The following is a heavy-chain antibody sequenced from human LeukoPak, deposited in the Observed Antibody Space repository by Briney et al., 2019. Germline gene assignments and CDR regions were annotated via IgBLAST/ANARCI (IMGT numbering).Heavy chain of an antibody. Sequence: EGSLRLSCAASGFTFSSYGMHWVRQAPGKGLEWVAVIWYDGSNKYYADSVKGRFTISRDNSKNTLYLQMNSLRAEDTAVYYCARDSGGQWLGPFDYWGQGTLVTVSS. D-gene: IGHD6-19*01. CDR2: IWYDGSNK. V-gene: IGHV3-33*01. J-gene: IGHJ4*02. CDR1: GFTFSSYG. CDR3: ARDSGGQWLGPFDY.